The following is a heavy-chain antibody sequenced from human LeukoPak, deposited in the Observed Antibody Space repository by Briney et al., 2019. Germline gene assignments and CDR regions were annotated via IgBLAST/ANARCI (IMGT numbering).Heavy chain of an antibody. V-gene: IGHV3-49*04. Sequence: GGSLRLSCAASGFTVSSNYISWVRQAPGKGLEWVGFIRSKAYGGTTEYAASVKGRFTISRDDSKSIAYLQMNSLKTEDTAVYYCTRLNRDAFDIWEQGTMVTVSS. CDR3: TRLNRDAFDI. CDR1: GFTVSSNY. J-gene: IGHJ3*02. CDR2: IRSKAYGGTT.